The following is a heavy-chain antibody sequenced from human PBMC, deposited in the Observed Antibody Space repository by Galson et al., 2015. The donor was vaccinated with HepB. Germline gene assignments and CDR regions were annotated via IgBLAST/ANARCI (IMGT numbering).Heavy chain of an antibody. J-gene: IGHJ5*02. D-gene: IGHD1-1*01. CDR2: LWHDGGDK. CDR3: ARDAGQDTGWIDH. CDR1: GFHFSSYS. V-gene: IGHV3-33*01. Sequence: SLRLSCAASGFHFSSYSMHWVRQAPGKGLEWVAVLWHDGGDKYYADSVRGRFTISRDNSKDTVYLQMSSLTAEDTAVYYCARDAGQDTGWIDHWGQGALVVVSS.